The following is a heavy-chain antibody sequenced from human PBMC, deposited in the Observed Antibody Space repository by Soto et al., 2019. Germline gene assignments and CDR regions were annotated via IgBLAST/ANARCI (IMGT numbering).Heavy chain of an antibody. J-gene: IGHJ4*02. Sequence: PGGSLRLSCAASGFTFDDYAMHWVRQAPGKGLEWVSGISWNSGSIGYADSVKGRFTISRDNAKNTLYLQMNSLRAEDTAVYYCAKYGYSYGSFDYWGQGTLVTVSS. D-gene: IGHD5-18*01. CDR1: GFTFDDYA. CDR3: AKYGYSYGSFDY. V-gene: IGHV3-9*01. CDR2: ISWNSGSI.